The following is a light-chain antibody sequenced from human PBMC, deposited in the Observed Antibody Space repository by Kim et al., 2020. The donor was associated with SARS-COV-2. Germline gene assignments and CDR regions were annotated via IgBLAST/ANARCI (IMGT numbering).Light chain of an antibody. CDR1: QSVSSTY. J-gene: IGKJ1*01. CDR2: GAS. Sequence: SPVEGTTLSCGASQSVSSTYLAWFQQKPGQAPRLLIYGASTRDTGIPDRFSGSGSGTDFTLTISRLEPEDFAMYYCEQYGSSPLTFGQGTKVDIK. V-gene: IGKV3-20*01. CDR3: EQYGSSPLT.